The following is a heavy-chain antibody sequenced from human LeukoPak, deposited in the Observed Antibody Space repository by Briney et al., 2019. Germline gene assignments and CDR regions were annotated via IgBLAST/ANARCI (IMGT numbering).Heavy chain of an antibody. D-gene: IGHD2-15*01. J-gene: IGHJ6*02. CDR3: ARDSRYCSGGSCYASYYYYGMDV. CDR2: IYTSGST. Sequence: SETLSLTCTVSGGSISSYHWSWIRQPAGKGLEWIGRIYTSGSTNYNPSLKSRVTMSVDTSKNQFSLKLSSVTAADTAVYYCARDSRYCSGGSCYASYYYYGMDVWGQGTTVTVSS. CDR1: GGSISSYH. V-gene: IGHV4-4*07.